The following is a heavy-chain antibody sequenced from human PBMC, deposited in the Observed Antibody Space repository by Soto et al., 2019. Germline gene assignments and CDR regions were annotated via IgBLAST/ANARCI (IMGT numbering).Heavy chain of an antibody. D-gene: IGHD3-3*01. Sequence: EAQLVESGGGLVQPGRSLRLSCAGSGFIFDDFAIHWVRQAPGKGLEWVSGISWNSDSIGYADSVTGRFTISRDNAKNSLYLQMNSLRVEDTALYYCTKVGGLYDFWSGPLHFDLWGQGTLVTVSS. CDR3: TKVGGLYDFWSGPLHFDL. CDR2: ISWNSDSI. J-gene: IGHJ4*02. CDR1: GFIFDDFA. V-gene: IGHV3-9*01.